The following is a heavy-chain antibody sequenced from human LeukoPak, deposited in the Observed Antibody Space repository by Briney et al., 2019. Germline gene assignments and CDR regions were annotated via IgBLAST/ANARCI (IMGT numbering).Heavy chain of an antibody. D-gene: IGHD1-26*01. J-gene: IGHJ4*02. V-gene: IGHV3-43*02. CDR3: AKYSGTYRLDY. Sequence: GGSLRLSCAASGFTFDYAMHWVRQAPGKGLEWVSLISGNGGSTYYADSVKGRFTISRDNSKNTLYLQMNSLRAEDTAVYYCAKYSGTYRLDYWGQGTLVTVSS. CDR1: GFTFDYA. CDR2: ISGNGGST.